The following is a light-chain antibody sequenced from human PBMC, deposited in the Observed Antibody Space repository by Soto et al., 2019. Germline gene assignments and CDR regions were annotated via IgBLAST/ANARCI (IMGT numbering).Light chain of an antibody. CDR3: QSYDSSLSGSYV. J-gene: IGLJ1*01. V-gene: IGLV1-40*01. Sequence: QSVLTQPPSVSGAPGQRVTFSCTGSTSNIGAGYDVHWYQQLPGTSPKLLIFGNSNRPSGVPDRFSASRSGPSASLAITGLQAEDEADYYCQSYDSSLSGSYVFGSGTKVTVL. CDR2: GNS. CDR1: TSNIGAGYD.